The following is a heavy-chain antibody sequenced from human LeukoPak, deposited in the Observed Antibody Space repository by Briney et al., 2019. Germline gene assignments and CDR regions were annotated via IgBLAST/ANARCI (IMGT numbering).Heavy chain of an antibody. CDR1: GFTFSNYA. D-gene: IGHD4-17*01. J-gene: IGHJ4*02. CDR3: AKLGMTTVTPFDY. CDR2: ISVGGGSA. V-gene: IGHV3-23*01. Sequence: GGSLRLSCAASGFTFSNYAMSWVRQAPGKGLEWVSVISVGGGSAYYAYYPDSVKGRFIISRDNSKNTLYLQMNNLRVEDTAIYYCAKLGMTTVTPFDYWGQGTPVTVSS.